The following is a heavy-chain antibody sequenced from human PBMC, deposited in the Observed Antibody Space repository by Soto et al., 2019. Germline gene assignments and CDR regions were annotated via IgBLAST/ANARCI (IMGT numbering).Heavy chain of an antibody. CDR2: GHYSGST. CDR3: ARERSSGWCDY. Sequence: SETLSLTCTVSGGSISGYYWSWIRQPPGKGLEWIGYGHYSGSTNYNPSLKSRVSISVDTSKNQFSLKLSSVTAADTAVYYCARERSSGWCDYWGQGTLVTVS. D-gene: IGHD6-19*01. J-gene: IGHJ4*02. V-gene: IGHV4-59*01. CDR1: GGSISGYY.